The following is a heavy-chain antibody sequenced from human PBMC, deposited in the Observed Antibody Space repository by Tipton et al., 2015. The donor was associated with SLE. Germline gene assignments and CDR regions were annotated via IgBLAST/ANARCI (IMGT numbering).Heavy chain of an antibody. V-gene: IGHV4-61*02. CDR2: IYTSGST. CDR1: GGSISGGSYF. Sequence: TLSLTCSVSGGSISGGSYFWSWIRQPAGKGLEWIGRIYTSGSTNYNPSLKSRVTISVDTSKNQFSLKLSSVTAADTAVYYCARVAAAGTVDYWGQGTLVTVSS. J-gene: IGHJ4*02. D-gene: IGHD6-13*01. CDR3: ARVAAAGTVDY.